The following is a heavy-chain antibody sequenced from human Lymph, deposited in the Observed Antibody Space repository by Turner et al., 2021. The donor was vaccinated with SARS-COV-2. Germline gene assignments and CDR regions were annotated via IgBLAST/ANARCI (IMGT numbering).Heavy chain of an antibody. CDR3: TRFKYWTGGCWSGYDFDY. D-gene: IGHD2-8*02. J-gene: IGHJ4*02. CDR2: NGRESYGGTT. CDR1: AFTLGAYA. Sequence: EVLPVLSGGGWVQHGQYLLLSWTASAFTLGAYAMSWVRKDPGRGLEWVGWNGRESYGGTTQYATSEKDRFTNSRDDTKGNTYQKKNSLKTKYTAVDYWTRFKYWTGGCWSGYDFDYWGQGTLVTVSS. V-gene: IGHV3-49*04.